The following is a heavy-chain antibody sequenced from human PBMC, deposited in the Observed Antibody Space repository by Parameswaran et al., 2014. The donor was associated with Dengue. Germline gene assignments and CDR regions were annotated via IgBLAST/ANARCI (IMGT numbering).Heavy chain of an antibody. J-gene: IGHJ4*02. Sequence: WIRQPPGKGLEWIGSIYYSGSTYYNPSLKSRVTISVDTSKNQFSLKLSSVTAADTAVYYCARADPNFDYWGQGTLVTVSS. V-gene: IGHV4-39*07. CDR3: ARADPNFDY. CDR2: IYYSGST.